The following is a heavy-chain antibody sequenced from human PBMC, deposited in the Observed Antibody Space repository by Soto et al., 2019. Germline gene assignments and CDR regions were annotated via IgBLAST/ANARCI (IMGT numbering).Heavy chain of an antibody. CDR1: TSTFTRYW. CDR2: INQDGSEK. D-gene: IGHD2-2*02. J-gene: IGHJ4*02. V-gene: IGHV3-7*05. Sequence: GGSLRLSCAASTSTFTRYWMSWVRQAPGKGLEWVANINQDGSEKYYVDSVKGRFTISRDNAKNSLYLQMNSLRAEDTAVYYCARDGDGYTSPLDYWGLGTLVTVSS. CDR3: ARDGDGYTSPLDY.